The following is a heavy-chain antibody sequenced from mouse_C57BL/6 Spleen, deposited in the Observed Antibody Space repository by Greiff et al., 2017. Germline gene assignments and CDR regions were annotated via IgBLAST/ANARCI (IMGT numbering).Heavy chain of an antibody. Sequence: VHLVESGPELVKPGASVKISCKASGYSFTSYYIHWVKQRPGQGLEWIGWIYPGSGNTKYNEKFKGKATLTADTSSSTAYMQLSSLTSEDSAVYYCARDDGYFDYWGQGTTLTVSS. CDR1: GYSFTSYY. CDR3: ARDDGYFDY. J-gene: IGHJ2*01. CDR2: IYPGSGNT. V-gene: IGHV1-66*01. D-gene: IGHD2-3*01.